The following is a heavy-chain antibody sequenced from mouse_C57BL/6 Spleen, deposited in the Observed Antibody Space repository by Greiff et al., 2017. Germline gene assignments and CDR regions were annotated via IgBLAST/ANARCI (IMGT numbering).Heavy chain of an antibody. D-gene: IGHD2-14*01. Sequence: EVKLVESGGGLVQPGGSLSLSCAASGFTFTDYYMSWVRQPPGKALEWLGFIRNKANGYTTEYSASVKGRFTISRDNSQSILYLQMNALRAEDSATYYCARYMREGTYYFDYWGQGTTLTVSS. CDR1: GFTFTDYY. J-gene: IGHJ2*01. CDR3: ARYMREGTYYFDY. V-gene: IGHV7-3*01. CDR2: IRNKANGYTT.